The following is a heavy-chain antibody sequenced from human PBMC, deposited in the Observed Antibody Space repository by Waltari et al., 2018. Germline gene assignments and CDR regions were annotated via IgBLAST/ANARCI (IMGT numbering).Heavy chain of an antibody. CDR2: VNPNTGGT. V-gene: IGHV1-2*02. D-gene: IGHD2-15*01. J-gene: IGHJ1*01. CDR3: VKDGGAVASGFRY. CDR1: GYTFTGYY. Sequence: QVQLVQSGPDVKKPGASVKVSCKASGYTFTGYYLHWVRQAPGLRLEWMGWVNPNTGGTFDAPSFQGRVSMTSDTYITTAYMELTGLRSEDTAVYYWVKDGGAVASGFRYWGQGTLVTVSS.